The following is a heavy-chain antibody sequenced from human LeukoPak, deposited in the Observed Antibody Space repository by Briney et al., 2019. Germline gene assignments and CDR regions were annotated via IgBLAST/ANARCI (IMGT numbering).Heavy chain of an antibody. CDR1: GFTFSSYG. CDR2: ISWNSGSI. CDR3: AKAPSRYYYYYMDV. Sequence: GGSLRLSCAASGFTFSSYGMHWVRQAPGKGLEWVSGISWNSGSIGYADSVKGRFTISRDNAKNSLYLQMNSLRAEDMALYYCAKAPSRYYYYYMDVWGKGTTVTVSS. J-gene: IGHJ6*03. V-gene: IGHV3-9*03.